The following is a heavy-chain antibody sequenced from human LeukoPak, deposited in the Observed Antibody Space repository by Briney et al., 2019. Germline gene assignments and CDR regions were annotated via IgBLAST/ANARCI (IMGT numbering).Heavy chain of an antibody. V-gene: IGHV3-49*04. CDR1: GFRFGDYA. Sequence: GRSLRLSCTVSGFRFGDYAMNWVRQAPGKGLEWVGFVRSKADGGTTEYAASVRGRFNILRDDSKSVAYLQMNSLKTEDTAMYYCTREVSGWSLGGAFDIWGQGTMVTVSS. D-gene: IGHD6-19*01. J-gene: IGHJ3*02. CDR2: VRSKADGGTT. CDR3: TREVSGWSLGGAFDI.